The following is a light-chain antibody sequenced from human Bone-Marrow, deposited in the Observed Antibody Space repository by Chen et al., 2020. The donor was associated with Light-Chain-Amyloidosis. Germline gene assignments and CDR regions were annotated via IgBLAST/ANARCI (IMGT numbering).Light chain of an antibody. V-gene: IGLV1-47*01. CDR3: ASWDDRLSAVL. Sequence: QSVVTQPPSVSAIPGQRVTISCSGTSSNIGGNYVDWYQQVPGMAPKLLFYRNDHRPSGVPDRFSASKSGASASLAISGLRSEDGADYYCASWDDRLSAVLFGGGTRLTVL. J-gene: IGLJ2*01. CDR1: SSNIGGNY. CDR2: RND.